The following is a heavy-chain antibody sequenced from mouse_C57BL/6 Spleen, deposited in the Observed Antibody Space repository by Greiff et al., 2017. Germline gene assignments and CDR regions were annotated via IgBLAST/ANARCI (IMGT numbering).Heavy chain of an antibody. D-gene: IGHD3-2*02. CDR1: GYTFTDYE. CDR3: TRGAQATYDY. Sequence: ESGAELVRPGASVTLSCKASGYTFTDYEMHWVKQTPVHGLEWIGAIDPETGGTAYNQKFKGKAILTADKSSSTAYMELRSLTSEDSAVYYCTRGAQATYDYWGQGTTLTVSS. CDR2: IDPETGGT. J-gene: IGHJ2*01. V-gene: IGHV1-15*01.